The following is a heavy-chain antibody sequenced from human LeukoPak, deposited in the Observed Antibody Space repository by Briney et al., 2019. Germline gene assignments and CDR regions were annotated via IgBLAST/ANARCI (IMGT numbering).Heavy chain of an antibody. V-gene: IGHV3-49*04. Sequence: GGSLRLSCTASGFTFGDYAMSWVRQAPGKGLEWVGFIRSKAYGGTTEYAASVKGRFTISRDDSKSIAYLQMNSLKTEDTAVYYCTRGVLERLYFDYWGQGNLVTVSS. CDR1: GFTFGDYA. CDR2: IRSKAYGGTT. CDR3: TRGVLERLYFDY. D-gene: IGHD1-1*01. J-gene: IGHJ4*02.